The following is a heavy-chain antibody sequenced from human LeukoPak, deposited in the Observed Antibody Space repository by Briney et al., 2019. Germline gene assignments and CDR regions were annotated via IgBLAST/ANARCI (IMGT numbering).Heavy chain of an antibody. V-gene: IGHV1-69*05. CDR1: GGTFSSYA. D-gene: IGHD6-19*01. CDR2: IIPIFGTA. J-gene: IGHJ4*02. CDR3: ARGPAVAGTGGDY. Sequence: SVKVSCKASGGTFSSYAISWVRQAPGQGLEWMGSIIPIFGTANYAQKFQGRVTITTDESTSTAYMELSSLRSEDTAVYYCARGPAVAGTGGDYWGQGTLVTVSS.